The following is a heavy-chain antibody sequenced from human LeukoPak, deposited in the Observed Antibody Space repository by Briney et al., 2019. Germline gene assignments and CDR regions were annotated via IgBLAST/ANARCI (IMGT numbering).Heavy chain of an antibody. Sequence: SETLSLTCTVSGGSLSSYYWSWIRQPPGKGLEWIGYIYYSGSTNYNPSLKSRVTISVDTSKNQFSLKLSSVTAADTAVYYCARSSCSGGSCYWGSWGQGTLVTVSS. V-gene: IGHV4-59*08. J-gene: IGHJ5*02. CDR2: IYYSGST. D-gene: IGHD2-15*01. CDR3: ARSSCSGGSCYWGS. CDR1: GGSLSSYY.